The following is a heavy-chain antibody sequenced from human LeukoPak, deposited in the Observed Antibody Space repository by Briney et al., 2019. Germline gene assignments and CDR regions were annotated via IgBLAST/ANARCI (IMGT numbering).Heavy chain of an antibody. CDR3: ARGALLWFGDRMEYYFDY. D-gene: IGHD3-10*01. J-gene: IGHJ4*02. CDR1: GGSFSSYY. V-gene: IGHV4-34*01. Sequence: PSETLSLTCAVYGGSFSSYYWSWIRQPPGKGLEWIGEINHRGSTNYKPSLKSRVTISVDTSKNQFSLKLSSMTAADTAVYYCARGALLWFGDRMEYYFDYWGQGTLLTVSS. CDR2: INHRGST.